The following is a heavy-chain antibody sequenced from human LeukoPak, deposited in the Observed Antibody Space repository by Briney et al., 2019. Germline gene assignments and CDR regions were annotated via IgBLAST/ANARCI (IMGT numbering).Heavy chain of an antibody. Sequence: PETLSLTCTVSGGSISSYYWSWIRQPAGKGLEWIGRFYTSGSTNYNPSLTSRVTISLDKSKNQFSLKLTSVTAADTAIYYCARGGAAGDAFDLWGQGTMVTVSS. V-gene: IGHV4-4*07. CDR1: GGSISSYY. CDR3: ARGGAAGDAFDL. J-gene: IGHJ3*01. D-gene: IGHD1-14*01. CDR2: FYTSGST.